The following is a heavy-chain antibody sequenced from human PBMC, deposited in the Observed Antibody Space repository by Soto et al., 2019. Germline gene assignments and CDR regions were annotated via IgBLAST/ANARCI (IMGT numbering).Heavy chain of an antibody. Sequence: EVQLVESGGGSVQPGGSLRLSCTVSGFPFSDFLMSWVRQAPGKGLEWVATIEEDGSETYYVDSVKGRFTVSRDNTKSSLYLQMNSLRAADTAVYYCARSLDYWGQGTLVTVSS. CDR3: ARSLDY. CDR1: GFPFSDFL. V-gene: IGHV3-7*01. J-gene: IGHJ4*02. CDR2: IEEDGSET.